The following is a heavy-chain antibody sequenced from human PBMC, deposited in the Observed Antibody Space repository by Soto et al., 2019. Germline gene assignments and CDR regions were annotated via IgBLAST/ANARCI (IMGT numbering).Heavy chain of an antibody. D-gene: IGHD3-10*01. V-gene: IGHV4-59*01. CDR1: GGSLSGYY. CDR3: ARGGSYYSLQDC. CDR2: IFYDGST. J-gene: IGHJ4*02. Sequence: SETLSLTCTVSGGSLSGYYWSWIRQTPGKGLECIEYIFYDGSTNYTPSLKSRVTISVDTSKSHFSLKLNSVTAADTALYYCARGGSYYSLQDCCGQGTRVTASS.